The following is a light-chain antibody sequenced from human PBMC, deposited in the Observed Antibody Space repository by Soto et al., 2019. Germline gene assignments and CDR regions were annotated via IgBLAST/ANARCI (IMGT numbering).Light chain of an antibody. Sequence: EIVMTQSPATLSVSPGERATLSCRASQSVSSNLAWYQQKPGLPPRLLIYDATSRANGIPEKFIGRGSGTHFTLTISRLEPEDFAVYYCQQYGSTPWTFGRGTKVDIK. J-gene: IGKJ1*01. CDR1: QSVSSN. V-gene: IGKV3D-20*01. CDR2: DAT. CDR3: QQYGSTPWT.